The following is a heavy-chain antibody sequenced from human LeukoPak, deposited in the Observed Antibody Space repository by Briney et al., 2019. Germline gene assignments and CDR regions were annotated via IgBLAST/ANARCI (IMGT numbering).Heavy chain of an antibody. D-gene: IGHD2-2*01. CDR1: GGSISSGDYY. J-gene: IGHJ4*02. V-gene: IGHV4-30-4*08. CDR3: ARYCSSTSCYDY. CDR2: IYYSGST. Sequence: SETLSLTCTVSGGSISSGDYYWSWIRQPPGKGLEWIGYIYYSGSTYYNPSLKSRVTISVDTSKNQFSLRLSSVTAADTAVYYCARYCSSTSCYDYWGQGTLVTVSS.